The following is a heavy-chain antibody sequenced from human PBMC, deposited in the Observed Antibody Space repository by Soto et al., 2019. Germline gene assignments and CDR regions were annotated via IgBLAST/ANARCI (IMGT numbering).Heavy chain of an antibody. D-gene: IGHD2-2*01. V-gene: IGHV4-59*01. J-gene: IGHJ4*02. CDR3: ARGVVPAAIYFDY. Sequence: QVQLQESGPGLVKPSETLSLTCTVSSGSISSYYWSWIRQPPGKGLEWIGYIYYSGSTNYNPSLKSRVTISVDTSKNQFSLKLSSVTAADTAVYYCARGVVPAAIYFDYWGQGTLVTVSS. CDR1: SGSISSYY. CDR2: IYYSGST.